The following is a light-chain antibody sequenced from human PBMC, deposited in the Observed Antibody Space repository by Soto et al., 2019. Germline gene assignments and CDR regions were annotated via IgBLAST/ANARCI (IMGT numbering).Light chain of an antibody. V-gene: IGKV3-15*01. CDR2: DAS. Sequence: VMTQSPATLSVSPGERATLSCRASEGVSSHLAWYQQQPGQAPRLLMYDASTRATGITGRFSGSGSGTAFTLAISSLQSEYSAVYYCQQYHNWYSFGQGSKLEIK. CDR1: EGVSSH. J-gene: IGKJ2*03. CDR3: QQYHNWYS.